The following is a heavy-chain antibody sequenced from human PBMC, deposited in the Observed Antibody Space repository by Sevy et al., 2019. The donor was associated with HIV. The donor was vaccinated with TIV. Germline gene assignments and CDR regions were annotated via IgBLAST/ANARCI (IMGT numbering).Heavy chain of an antibody. J-gene: IGHJ6*02. Sequence: GGSLRLSCAASGFTVSSNYMSWVRQAPGKGLEWVSVIYSGGSTYYADSVKGRFTISRDNSKNTLYLQMKSLRAEDTAVYYCARWGYCSGGSCYSSYYYYGMDVWGQGTTVTVSS. CDR2: IYSGGST. CDR3: ARWGYCSGGSCYSSYYYYGMDV. D-gene: IGHD2-15*01. CDR1: GFTVSSNY. V-gene: IGHV3-53*01.